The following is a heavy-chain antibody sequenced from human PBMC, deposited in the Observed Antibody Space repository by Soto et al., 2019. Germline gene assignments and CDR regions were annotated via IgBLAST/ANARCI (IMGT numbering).Heavy chain of an antibody. J-gene: IGHJ4*02. Sequence: AETLSLTCTVSGGSISSYYWSWIRQPPGKGLEWIGYIDYSGSTNYNPSLKSRVTISVDTSKNQFSLKLSSVTAADTAVYYCALGRVITKYFDYWGQGTLVTVSS. V-gene: IGHV4-59*01. CDR3: ALGRVITKYFDY. CDR2: IDYSGST. D-gene: IGHD3-22*01. CDR1: GGSISSYY.